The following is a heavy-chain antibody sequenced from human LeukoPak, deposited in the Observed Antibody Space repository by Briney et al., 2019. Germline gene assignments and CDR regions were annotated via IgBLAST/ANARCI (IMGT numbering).Heavy chain of an antibody. V-gene: IGHV4-61*01. D-gene: IGHD1-26*01. CDR3: ARDVGATPGYFDY. Sequence: SETLSLTCTVSGGSISSSSYYWTWIRQPPGKGLEWIGYIYYSGSTYYSGGTNYNPSLKSRVTISVDTSKNQFSLKLSSVTAADTAVYYCARDVGATPGYFDYWGQGTLVTVSS. CDR1: GGSISSSSYY. CDR2: IYYSGSTYYSGGT. J-gene: IGHJ4*02.